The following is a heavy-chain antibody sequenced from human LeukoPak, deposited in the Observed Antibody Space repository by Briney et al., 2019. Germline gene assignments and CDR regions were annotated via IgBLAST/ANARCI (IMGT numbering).Heavy chain of an antibody. CDR3: ARAKGISESYFDG. D-gene: IGHD2/OR15-2a*01. CDR1: GGSFSGDY. V-gene: IGHV4-34*01. Sequence: PSETLSLTCAVYGGSFSGDYWSWIRQPPGKGLEWIGEINHSGSTNYNPSLKSRVTISVDTSKHQFSLKLASVTAAHTAVYYCARAKGISESYFDGWGQGTLGTVSS. CDR2: INHSGST. J-gene: IGHJ4*02.